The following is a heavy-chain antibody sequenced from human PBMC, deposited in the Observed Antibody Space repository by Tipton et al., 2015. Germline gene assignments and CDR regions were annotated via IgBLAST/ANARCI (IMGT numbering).Heavy chain of an antibody. V-gene: IGHV3-21*01. Sequence: SLRLSCAASGFTFSSYSMNWVRQAPGKGLEWVSSNSSSSSYIYYARSVTGRFTISRDNAKNSLYLQMNSLRAEDTAVYYCARAKVEETRFDLWGQGTLITVSS. CDR1: GFTFSSYS. CDR3: ARAKVEETRFDL. D-gene: IGHD1-1*01. J-gene: IGHJ5*02. CDR2: NSSSSSYI.